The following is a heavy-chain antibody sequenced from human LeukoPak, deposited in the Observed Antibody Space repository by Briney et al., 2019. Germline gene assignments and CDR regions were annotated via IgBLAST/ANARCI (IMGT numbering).Heavy chain of an antibody. V-gene: IGHV4-38-2*02. CDR1: GYSIRSGYH. J-gene: IGHJ5*02. CDR2: VYHTGNT. CDR3: ARDPRWLTPDCTGPGCFVNWFDP. Sequence: SETLSLTCDVSGYSIRSGYHWGWIRQAPGKGLEWIGTVYHTGNTYYNPSLRRRVTISVDTSKNQFSLRLYSVTAADTAVYYCARDPRWLTPDCTGPGCFVNWFDPWGQGTLVTVSS. D-gene: IGHD2-8*02.